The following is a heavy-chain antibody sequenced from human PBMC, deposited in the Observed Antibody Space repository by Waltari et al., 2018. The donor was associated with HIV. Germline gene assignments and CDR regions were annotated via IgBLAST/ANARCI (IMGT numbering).Heavy chain of an antibody. CDR2: IYTSGST. J-gene: IGHJ4*02. Sequence: QVQLQESGPGLVKPSQTLSLTCTVSGGSISSGSYYWNWIRQPAGKGLEWIGRIYTSGSTNYNPSLKSRVTISVDTSKNQFSLKLSSVTAADTAVYYCARLPYSGSYYFDYWGQGTLVTVSS. CDR3: ARLPYSGSYYFDY. D-gene: IGHD1-26*01. V-gene: IGHV4-61*02. CDR1: GGSISSGSYY.